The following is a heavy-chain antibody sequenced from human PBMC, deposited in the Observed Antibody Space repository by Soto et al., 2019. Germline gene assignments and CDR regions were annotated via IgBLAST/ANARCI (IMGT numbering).Heavy chain of an antibody. CDR1: GGSISSGDYY. CDR3: ARGRGDTAMAWYY. CDR2: IYYSGST. D-gene: IGHD5-18*01. J-gene: IGHJ4*02. Sequence: PSETLSLTCTVSGGSISSGDYYWSWIRQPPGKGLEWIGYIYYSGSTKYNPSLKSRVTISVDTSKNQFSLKLSSVTAADTAVYYCARGRGDTAMAWYYWGQGTLVTVSS. V-gene: IGHV4-61*08.